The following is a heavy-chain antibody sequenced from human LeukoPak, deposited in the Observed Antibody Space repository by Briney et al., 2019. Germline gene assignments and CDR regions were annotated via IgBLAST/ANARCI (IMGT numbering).Heavy chain of an antibody. CDR2: IWYDGSNK. J-gene: IGHJ4*02. Sequence: PGGSLRLSCAASGFTFSSYGMHWVRQAPGKGLEWVAVIWYDGSNKYYADSVKGRFTISRDNSKNTLYLQMNSLRAEDTAVYYCARVTGYPYYFDYWGQGTLVTVSS. D-gene: IGHD3-9*01. CDR1: GFTFSSYG. V-gene: IGHV3-33*01. CDR3: ARVTGYPYYFDY.